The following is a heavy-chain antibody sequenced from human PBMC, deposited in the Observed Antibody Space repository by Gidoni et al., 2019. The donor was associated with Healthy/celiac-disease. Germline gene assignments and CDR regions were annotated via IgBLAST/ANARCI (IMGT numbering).Heavy chain of an antibody. CDR1: VFTFTSSV. CDR2: IVVGSGNT. D-gene: IGHD3-16*01. J-gene: IGHJ3*02. Sequence: QMQLVQSGPEVNKPGTSAKVSCKPSVFTFTSSVVQWVRQARGQRLEWIGWIVVGSGNTNYAKKFQERVTITRDMSTSTAYMELSSLRSEDTAVYYCAADSSRLGESSTFDAFDIWGQGTMVTVSS. V-gene: IGHV1-58*01. CDR3: AADSSRLGESSTFDAFDI.